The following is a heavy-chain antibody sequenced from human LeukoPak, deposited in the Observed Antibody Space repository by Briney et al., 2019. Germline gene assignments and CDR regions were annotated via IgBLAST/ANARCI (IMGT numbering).Heavy chain of an antibody. D-gene: IGHD5-18*01. CDR2: ISGSGGST. Sequence: GGSLRLSCAASGFTFSSYAMSWVRQAPGKGLEWVSAISGSGGSTYYADSVKGRFTISRDNSKNTLYLQMNSLRAEDTAVYYCARGGYSYGSPRDYWGQGTLVTVSS. CDR3: ARGGYSYGSPRDY. CDR1: GFTFSSYA. J-gene: IGHJ4*02. V-gene: IGHV3-23*01.